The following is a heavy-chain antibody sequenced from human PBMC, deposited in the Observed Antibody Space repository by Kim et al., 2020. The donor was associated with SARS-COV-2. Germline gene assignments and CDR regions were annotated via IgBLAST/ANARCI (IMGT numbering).Heavy chain of an antibody. V-gene: IGHV3-23*01. CDR3: AKSPVVPADGNWFDP. D-gene: IGHD2-2*01. Sequence: DSGKGRFTISRDNSKNTLYLQMNSLRAEDTAVYYCAKSPVVPADGNWFDPRGQGTLVTVSS. J-gene: IGHJ5*02.